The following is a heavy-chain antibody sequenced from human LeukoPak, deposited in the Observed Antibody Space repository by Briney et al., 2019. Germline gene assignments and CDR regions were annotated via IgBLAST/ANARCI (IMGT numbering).Heavy chain of an antibody. CDR3: ARLYYYGSGSPYDY. CDR1: GYTFTSYG. J-gene: IGHJ4*02. V-gene: IGHV1-18*01. Sequence: ASVKVSCKASGYTFTSYGISWVRQAPGQGPEWMGWISVHNGNTNYAQKLQGRVTMTTDTSTSTAYMELRSLRSDDTAVYYCARLYYYGSGSPYDYWGQGTLVTVSS. CDR2: ISVHNGNT. D-gene: IGHD3-10*01.